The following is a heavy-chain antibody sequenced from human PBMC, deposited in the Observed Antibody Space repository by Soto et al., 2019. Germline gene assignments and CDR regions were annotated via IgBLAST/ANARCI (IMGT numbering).Heavy chain of an antibody. CDR2: IYYSGST. J-gene: IGHJ5*02. D-gene: IGHD6-13*01. Sequence: QVQLQESGPGLVKPSQTLSLTCTVSGGSISSGGYYWSWIRQHPGKGLEWIGYIYYSGSTYYNPSLKRRVTISVDTSKTQFSLKLSSVTAAATAVYYCARASSSWYGGWFDPWGQGTLVTVSS. V-gene: IGHV4-31*03. CDR1: GGSISSGGYY. CDR3: ARASSSWYGGWFDP.